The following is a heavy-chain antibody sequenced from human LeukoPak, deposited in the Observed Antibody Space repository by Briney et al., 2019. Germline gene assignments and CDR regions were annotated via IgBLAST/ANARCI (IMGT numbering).Heavy chain of an antibody. J-gene: IGHJ6*02. D-gene: IGHD1-1*01. V-gene: IGHV1-18*01. CDR2: ISAYNGNT. CDR1: GYTFTSYG. Sequence: GASVKVSCKASGYTFTSYGISWVRQAPGQGLEWMGWISAYNGNTNYAQKLQGRVTMTTDTSTSTAYMELRSLRSDDTAVYYCASGANWNPTSYYYGMDVWGQGTLVTVSS. CDR3: ASGANWNPTSYYYGMDV.